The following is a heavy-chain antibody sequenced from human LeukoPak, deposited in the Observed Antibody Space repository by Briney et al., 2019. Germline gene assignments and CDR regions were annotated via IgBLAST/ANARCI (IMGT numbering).Heavy chain of an antibody. D-gene: IGHD3/OR15-3a*01. CDR2: MNPNSGNT. CDR1: GYTFTSYD. Sequence: GASVKASCKASGYTFTSYDINWVRQATGQGLEWMGWMNPNSGNTGYAQKFQGRVTITRNTSISTAYMELSSLRSEDTAVYYCARGGDDFWTGLKPFDYWGQGTLVTVSS. V-gene: IGHV1-8*03. CDR3: ARGGDDFWTGLKPFDY. J-gene: IGHJ4*02.